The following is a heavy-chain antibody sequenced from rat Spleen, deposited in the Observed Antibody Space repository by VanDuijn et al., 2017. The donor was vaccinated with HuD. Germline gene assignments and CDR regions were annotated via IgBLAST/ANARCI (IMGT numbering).Heavy chain of an antibody. V-gene: IGHV4-2*01. D-gene: IGHD5-1*01. CDR3: ARCSNWSLDY. Sequence: EVQLVESGGGLVQPGRSMKLSCAASGFNFNDYWMGWVRQAPGKGLEWIGEISKDRSTINYAPYLKDKFTITRDNARNTRYLQMNKLGSEDTGIYYCARCSNWSLDYWGQGVMVTVSS. J-gene: IGHJ2*01. CDR1: GFNFNDYW. CDR2: ISKDRSTI.